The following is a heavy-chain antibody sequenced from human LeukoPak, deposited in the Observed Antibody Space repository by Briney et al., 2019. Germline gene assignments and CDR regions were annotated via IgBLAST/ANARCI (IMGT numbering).Heavy chain of an antibody. CDR3: AKDHGD. J-gene: IGHJ4*02. D-gene: IGHD3-3*01. V-gene: IGHV3-23*01. CDR1: GFTFSIYG. Sequence: GGSLRLSCAASGFTFSIYGMTWVRQAPGKGLEWVSTINSGGGTYYADSVKGRFTISRDNSKNALDLQMNSLRAGDTAVYYCAKDHGDWGQGTLVTVSS. CDR2: INSGGGT.